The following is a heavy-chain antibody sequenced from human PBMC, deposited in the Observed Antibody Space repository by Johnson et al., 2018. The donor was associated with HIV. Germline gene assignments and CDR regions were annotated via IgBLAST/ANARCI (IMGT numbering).Heavy chain of an antibody. CDR2: IRSDGSNK. V-gene: IGHV3-30*02. CDR3: AKEMYYFNSGNHFDAFHV. CDR1: GLTFSNYA. J-gene: IGHJ3*01. Sequence: QVQLVESGGGVVQPGGSLRLSCAASGLTFSNYAMHWVRQAPGKGLEWVAFIRSDGSNKSYADSVRGRFTISRDNSKNTLSLQMNTLRAEDTAVYYCAKEMYYFNSGNHFDAFHVWGQGTLVTVSS. D-gene: IGHD3-10*01.